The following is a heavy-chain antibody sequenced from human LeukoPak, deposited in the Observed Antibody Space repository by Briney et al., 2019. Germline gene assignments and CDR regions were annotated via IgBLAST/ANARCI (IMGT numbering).Heavy chain of an antibody. CDR3: AKDCWGENSGGGEKYYFDY. J-gene: IGHJ4*02. V-gene: IGHV3-30*02. D-gene: IGHD3-16*01. CDR2: IRYDGSNK. CDR1: GFTFSRYG. Sequence: GGSLTLSCAASGFTFSRYGMHWVRQAPGRGLEWVAFIRYDGSNKYYADSVKGRLTIYRDNSKHTLYLQMNSQRAEDTAVFYCAKDCWGENSGGGEKYYFDYWGQGTLVTVSS.